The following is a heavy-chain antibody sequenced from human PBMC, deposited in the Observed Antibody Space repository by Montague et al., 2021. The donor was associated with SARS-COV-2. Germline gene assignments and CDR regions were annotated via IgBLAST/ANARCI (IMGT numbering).Heavy chain of an antibody. CDR2: IYYSGST. CDR3: ARAGRQQLVRLSGMDV. J-gene: IGHJ6*02. CDR1: GGSISSSSYY. V-gene: IGHV4-39*07. Sequence: SETLSLTCTVFGGSISSSSYYWGWIRQPPGKGLEWIGSIYYSGSTYYNPSLKSRVTISVDTSKNQFSLKLSSVTAADTAVYYCARAGRQQLVRLSGMDVWGQGTTVTVSS. D-gene: IGHD6-13*01.